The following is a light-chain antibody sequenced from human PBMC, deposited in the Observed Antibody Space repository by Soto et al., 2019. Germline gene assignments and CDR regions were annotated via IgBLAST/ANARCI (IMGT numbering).Light chain of an antibody. CDR1: QSVSSY. V-gene: IGKV3-11*01. CDR3: QQRSNWPPV. CDR2: DAS. Sequence: ELVLSQSPGTLSLSPGERATLSCRASQSVSSYLAWYQQKPGQAPRLLIYDASNRATGIPARFSGSGSGTDFTLTISSLEPEDFAVYYCQQRSNWPPVFGGGTKVDI. J-gene: IGKJ4*01.